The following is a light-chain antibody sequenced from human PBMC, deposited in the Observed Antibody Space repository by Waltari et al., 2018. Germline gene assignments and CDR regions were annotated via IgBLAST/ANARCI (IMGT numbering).Light chain of an antibody. V-gene: IGLV3-19*01. CDR3: HCRKGRDNQVV. Sequence: SSELTQRPDVSVALGQTVKLSCPGERLRNSYASWYQVKPGQAPLLVLSDKEKRASGITDRISGDSSGTTCALTSPGAQAEEEADYYSHCRKGRDNQVVFGGETKLTVL. CDR2: DKE. J-gene: IGLJ3*02. CDR1: RLRNSY.